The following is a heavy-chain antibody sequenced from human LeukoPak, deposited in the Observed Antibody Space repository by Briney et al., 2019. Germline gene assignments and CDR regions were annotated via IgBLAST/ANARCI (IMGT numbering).Heavy chain of an antibody. Sequence: ASVKVSCKASGYIFTDYSINWVRQAPGERLEWMGWINAGNGNTKYSQKFQGRVTITRDRSASTAYLELSSLRSEDTAVYYCARDRGGATEESYFDYWGQGTLVTVSS. J-gene: IGHJ4*02. CDR1: GYIFTDYS. V-gene: IGHV1-3*01. CDR2: INAGNGNT. D-gene: IGHD1-26*01. CDR3: ARDRGGATEESYFDY.